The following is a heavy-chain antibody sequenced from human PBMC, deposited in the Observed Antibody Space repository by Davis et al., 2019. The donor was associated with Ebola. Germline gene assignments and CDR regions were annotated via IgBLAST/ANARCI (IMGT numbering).Heavy chain of an antibody. D-gene: IGHD3-3*01. CDR2: IRSKAYGGTT. Sequence: PGGSLRLSCTASGFTFGDYAMSWVRQAPGKGLEWVGFIRSKAYGGTTEYAASVKGRFTISRDDSKSIAYLQMNSLKTEDTAVYYCTRDDLLEWLLFDYWGQGTLVTVSS. V-gene: IGHV3-49*04. CDR3: TRDDLLEWLLFDY. CDR1: GFTFGDYA. J-gene: IGHJ4*02.